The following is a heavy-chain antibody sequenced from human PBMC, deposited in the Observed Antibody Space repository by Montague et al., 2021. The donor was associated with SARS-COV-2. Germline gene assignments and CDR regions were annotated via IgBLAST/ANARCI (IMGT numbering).Heavy chain of an antibody. J-gene: IGHJ4*02. CDR1: GDSIDRDTYY. D-gene: IGHD6-19*01. V-gene: IGHV4-39*02. Sequence: SETLSLTCIVSGDSIDRDTYYWGWIRQSPGKGLEWIGSLSSSSSTYYNPSLRSRVTISMDTSKNHFSLKVNSVTATDTAVYFCARPGSVSGWFYFDDWGQGTLVSVSS. CDR2: LSSSSST. CDR3: ARPGSVSGWFYFDD.